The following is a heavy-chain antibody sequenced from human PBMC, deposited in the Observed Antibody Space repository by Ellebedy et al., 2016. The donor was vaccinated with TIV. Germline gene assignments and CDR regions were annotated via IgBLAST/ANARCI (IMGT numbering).Heavy chain of an antibody. J-gene: IGHJ4*02. Sequence: AASVKVSCKASGGSFSRSAINWVRRAPGQGLEWMGRIIPILGVTNYAPELQGRVAFTADNSTNTAYMELSSLRLGDTAVYFCARWDGYGGTFQGPFDWWGQGTLVTVSS. V-gene: IGHV1-69*04. CDR3: ARWDGYGGTFQGPFDW. D-gene: IGHD4/OR15-4a*01. CDR2: IIPILGVT. CDR1: GGSFSRSA.